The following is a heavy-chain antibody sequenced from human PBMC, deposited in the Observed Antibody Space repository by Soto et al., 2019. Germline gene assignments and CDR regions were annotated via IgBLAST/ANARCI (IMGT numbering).Heavy chain of an antibody. CDR2: FYYSGTT. Sequence: QVQLQESGPGLVKPSQTLSLTCTLSGGSISSEGYYWTWIRQHPGKGLEWIGDFYYSGTTSYNPSLKSRLTISVATSNNQSSLRLSSVTAADTAMYYCARRHDILTGSDSFDVWGRGTMVTVSS. V-gene: IGHV4-31*03. CDR3: ARRHDILTGSDSFDV. CDR1: GGSISSEGYY. D-gene: IGHD3-9*01. J-gene: IGHJ3*01.